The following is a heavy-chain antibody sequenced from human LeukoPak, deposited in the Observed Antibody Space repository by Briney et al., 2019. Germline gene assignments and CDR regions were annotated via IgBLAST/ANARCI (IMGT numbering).Heavy chain of an antibody. J-gene: IGHJ6*03. D-gene: IGHD2-21*02. CDR1: GFTLSNYW. CDR3: ARGRATAVPHYYDYFMDV. CDR2: SSSVGANT. Sequence: PGGSLTLSCAASGFTLSNYWMHWVRHGPGERLVWVSSSSSVGANTHYADSVRGRFTISRDNANNILSLHMNGLRADDAAVYFCARGRATAVPHYYDYFMDVWGTGTTVIVSS. V-gene: IGHV3-74*01.